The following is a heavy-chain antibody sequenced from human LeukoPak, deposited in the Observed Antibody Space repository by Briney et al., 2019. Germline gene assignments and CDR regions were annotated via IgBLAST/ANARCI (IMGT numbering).Heavy chain of an antibody. CDR2: INSDSSIM. CDR3: IRDLFDDYSLDY. V-gene: IGHV3-21*01. Sequence: GGSLRLSCAASGFTFSSYSMNWVRQAPGKGLDGVSSINSDSSIMYYAESVKGRFTISRDNARNSLYLQMNSLRAEDTAVYYCIRDLFDDYSLDYWGQGALVTVSS. J-gene: IGHJ4*02. D-gene: IGHD3-16*01. CDR1: GFTFSSYS.